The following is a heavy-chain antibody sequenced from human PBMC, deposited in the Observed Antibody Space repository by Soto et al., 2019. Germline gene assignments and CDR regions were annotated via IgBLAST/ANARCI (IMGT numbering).Heavy chain of an antibody. CDR2: IKSKTDGGTT. D-gene: IGHD3-3*01. CDR3: TTLPPYYDFWSGPNWFDP. Sequence: GGSLRLSCAASGFTFSNAWMSWVRQAPGKGLEWVGRIKSKTDGGTTDCAAPVKGRFTISRDDSKNTLYLQMNSLKTEDTAVYYCTTLPPYYDFWSGPNWFDPWGQGTLVTVSS. CDR1: GFTFSNAW. J-gene: IGHJ5*02. V-gene: IGHV3-15*01.